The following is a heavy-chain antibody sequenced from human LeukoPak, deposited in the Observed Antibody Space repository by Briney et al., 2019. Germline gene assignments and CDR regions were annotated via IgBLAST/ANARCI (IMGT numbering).Heavy chain of an antibody. J-gene: IGHJ5*02. CDR1: GGTFSSYA. D-gene: IGHD3/OR15-3a*01. V-gene: IGHV1-69*13. CDR2: IIPIFGTA. Sequence: GASVKVSCKASGGTFSSYAISWVRQAPGQGLEWMGGIIPIFGTANYAQKFQGRVTITADESTSTAYMELSSLRTEDTAVYYCARDYGLVITTIYNWFDPWGQGTLVTVSS. CDR3: ARDYGLVITTIYNWFDP.